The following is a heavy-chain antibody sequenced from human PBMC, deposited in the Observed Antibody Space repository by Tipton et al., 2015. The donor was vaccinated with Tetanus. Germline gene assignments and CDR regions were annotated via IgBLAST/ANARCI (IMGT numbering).Heavy chain of an antibody. J-gene: IGHJ3*02. CDR2: IYVSGTT. CDR3: ARHDTFIWFGQFGALDI. CDR1: GGSISGSEYY. D-gene: IGHD3-10*01. Sequence: TLSLTCTVSGGSISGSEYYWGWIRQPPGKGLEWIGSIYVSGTTYYFPSLKSRVTISIDTSMNQLSLKLSSVTAADTAVYYCARHDTFIWFGQFGALDIWGQGTMVTVSS. V-gene: IGHV4-39*01.